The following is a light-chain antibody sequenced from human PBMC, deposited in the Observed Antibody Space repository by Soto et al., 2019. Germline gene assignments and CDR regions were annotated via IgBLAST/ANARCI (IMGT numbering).Light chain of an antibody. CDR2: EVS. J-gene: IGLJ3*02. CDR3: SSYAGDINLDV. Sequence: QSVLTQPPSASGSPGQSVTISCAGTSSDIGLYNYVSWYQHHPGKAPRLIIYEVSKRPSGVPDRFSGSKSGNTSSLTVSGLQAEDEADYYCSSYAGDINLDVFGGGTNVTVL. V-gene: IGLV2-8*01. CDR1: SSDIGLYNY.